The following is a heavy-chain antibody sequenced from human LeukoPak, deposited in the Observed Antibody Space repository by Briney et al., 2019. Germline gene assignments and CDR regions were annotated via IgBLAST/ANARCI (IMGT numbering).Heavy chain of an antibody. V-gene: IGHV4-34*01. CDR1: GGSFSGYY. J-gene: IGHJ5*02. Sequence: SETLSLTCAVYGGSFSGYYWSWIRQPLGKGLEWIGEINHSGSTNYNPSLKSRVTISVDTSKNQFSLKLSSVTAADTAVYYCARVFGAGRRWFDPWGQGTLVTVSS. CDR3: ARVFGAGRRWFDP. CDR2: INHSGST. D-gene: IGHD6-13*01.